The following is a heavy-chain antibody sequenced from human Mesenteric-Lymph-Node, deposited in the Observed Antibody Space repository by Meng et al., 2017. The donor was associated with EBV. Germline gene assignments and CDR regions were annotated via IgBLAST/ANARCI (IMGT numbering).Heavy chain of an antibody. J-gene: IGHJ4*02. CDR2: IYNSGIT. Sequence: VQLQRSGPGRVKPGGALSLAWGVSGVSVRTDSWWNWVRQSPGGGLEWIGQIYNSGITNYNPSLKSRVTISLDTSKNQFSLKLTSLTAADTAIYYCAKSLDSGGYYFDLWGQGSLVTVSS. CDR3: AKSLDSGGYYFDL. CDR1: GVSVRTDSW. D-gene: IGHD2-15*01. V-gene: IGHV4-4*02.